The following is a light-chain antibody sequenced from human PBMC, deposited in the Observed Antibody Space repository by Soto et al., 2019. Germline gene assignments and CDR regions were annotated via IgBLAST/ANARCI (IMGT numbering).Light chain of an antibody. CDR3: QQYGSSPWT. V-gene: IGKV3-20*01. CDR1: QSITNNY. J-gene: IGKJ1*01. Sequence: EIVLTQSPGTLSLSPGERATLSCRASQSITNNYLAWYQQKPGQAPRLLIYLASNRAAGIPDRFSGSGSGADFTLXXNRLEPEDFAVYHCQQYGSSPWTFGQGTKVDIK. CDR2: LAS.